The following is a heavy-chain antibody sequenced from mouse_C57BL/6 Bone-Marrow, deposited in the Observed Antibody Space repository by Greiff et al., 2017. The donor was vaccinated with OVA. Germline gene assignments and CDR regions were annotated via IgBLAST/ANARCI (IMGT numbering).Heavy chain of an antibody. J-gene: IGHJ2*01. V-gene: IGHV1-4*01. CDR2: INPSSGYT. CDR1: GYTFTSYT. Sequence: QVQLKQSGAELARPGASVKMSCKASGYTFTSYTMHWVQQRPGQGLEWIGYINPSSGYTKYNQKFKDKATLTADKSSSTAYMQLSSLTSEDSAVYYCARGGGYGRRCDYWGQGTTLTVSS. CDR3: ARGGGYGRRCDY. D-gene: IGHD2-2*01.